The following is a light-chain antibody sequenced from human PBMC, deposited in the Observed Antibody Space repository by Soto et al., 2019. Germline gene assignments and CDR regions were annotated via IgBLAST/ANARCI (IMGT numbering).Light chain of an antibody. CDR3: AAWDDRLSSHV. J-gene: IGLJ1*01. CDR1: SSTIGSNH. V-gene: IGLV1-47*01. CDR2: RND. Sequence: QCLLNQPPSASGTPGQRFPISCSGSSSTIGSNHVYWYKQLPGTAPKLLIHRNDQRPSVVPERFSGSKSGTSASLAISGRRSEDEADYYCAAWDDRLSSHVFGTGTKVTVL.